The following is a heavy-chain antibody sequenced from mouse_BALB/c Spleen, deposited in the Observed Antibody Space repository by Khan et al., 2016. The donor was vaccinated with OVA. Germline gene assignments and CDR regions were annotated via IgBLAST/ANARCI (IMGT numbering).Heavy chain of an antibody. J-gene: IGHJ2*01. CDR3: ARTARIKY. V-gene: IGHV3-2*02. CDR1: GYSITSGYV. CDR2: ISYSGST. Sequence: EVQLKESGPGLVKPSQSLSLTCTVTGYSITSGYVWNWIRQFPGNKLEWMGYISYSGSTNYNPSLKSRISITRDTSKNQFYLQLNSVTTEDTATYYSARTARIKYWGQGTTLTVSS. D-gene: IGHD1-2*01.